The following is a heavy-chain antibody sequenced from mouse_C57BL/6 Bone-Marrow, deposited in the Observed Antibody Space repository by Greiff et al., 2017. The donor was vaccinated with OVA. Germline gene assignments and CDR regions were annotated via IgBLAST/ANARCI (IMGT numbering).Heavy chain of an antibody. V-gene: IGHV5-6*01. D-gene: IGHD1-1*01. CDR1: GFTFSSYG. J-gene: IGHJ4*01. CDR3: ASPYYGSRYYAMDY. Sequence: EVQVVESGGDLVKPGGSLKLSCAASGFTFSSYGMSWVRQTPDKRLEWVATISSGGSYTYYPDSVKGRFTISRDNAKNTLYLQMSSLKSEDTAMYYCASPYYGSRYYAMDYWGQGTSVTVSS. CDR2: ISSGGSYT.